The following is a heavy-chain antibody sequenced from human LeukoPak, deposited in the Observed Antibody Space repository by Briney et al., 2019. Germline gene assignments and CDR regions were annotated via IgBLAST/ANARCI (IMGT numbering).Heavy chain of an antibody. CDR2: IYYSGST. CDR1: GGSISSSSYY. V-gene: IGHV4-39*02. J-gene: IGHJ5*02. D-gene: IGHD6-13*01. Sequence: SETLSLTCTVSGGSISSSSYYWGWIRQPPGKGLEWIGSIYYSGSTYYNPSLKSRVTISVDTSKNQFSLKLSSVTAADTAVYYCAKDIMYSSSWYFWFDPWGQGTLVTVSS. CDR3: AKDIMYSSSWYFWFDP.